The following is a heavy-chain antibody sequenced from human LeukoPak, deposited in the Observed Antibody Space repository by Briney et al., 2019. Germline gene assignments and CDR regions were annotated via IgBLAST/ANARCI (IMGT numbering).Heavy chain of an antibody. CDR1: GFTFSSYS. CDR3: VRTGNNFKDTFDS. V-gene: IGHV3-48*01. D-gene: IGHD1-20*01. Sequence: PGGSPRLSCEASGFTFSSYSMNWVRQAPGKGLEWVSYISSSSNTIYYADSVKGRFTISRDNAKNSLYLQMKSLRAGDTAVYYCVRTGNNFKDTFDSWGQGTLVTVSS. J-gene: IGHJ4*02. CDR2: ISSSSNTI.